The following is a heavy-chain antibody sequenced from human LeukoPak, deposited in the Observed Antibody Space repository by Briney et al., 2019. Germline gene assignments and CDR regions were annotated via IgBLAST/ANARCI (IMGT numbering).Heavy chain of an antibody. Sequence: GGSLRLSCAASGFTFSSYCMNWVRQAPGKGLEWVANIKQDGSEKHYADSVKGRFTISRDNAKNSLYLQMNSLRAEDTAVYYCARRLGDYYYYGMDVWGKGTTVTVSS. CDR1: GFTFSSYC. CDR2: IKQDGSEK. D-gene: IGHD4-11*01. V-gene: IGHV3-7*03. CDR3: ARRLGDYYYYGMDV. J-gene: IGHJ6*04.